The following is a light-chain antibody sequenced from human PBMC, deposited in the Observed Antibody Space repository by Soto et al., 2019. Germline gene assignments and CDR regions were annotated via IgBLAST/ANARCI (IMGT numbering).Light chain of an antibody. CDR2: SNN. V-gene: IGLV1-47*02. CDR3: AAWDDSLSGHWV. J-gene: IGLJ3*02. Sequence: QPVLTQPPSASGTPGQRVTISCSGSSSNIGSHYVYWYQQLPGTAPKLLIYSNNQRPSGVPDRFSGSKSGTSASLAISGLRSEDEADYYCAAWDDSLSGHWVFGGGTKLTVL. CDR1: SSNIGSHY.